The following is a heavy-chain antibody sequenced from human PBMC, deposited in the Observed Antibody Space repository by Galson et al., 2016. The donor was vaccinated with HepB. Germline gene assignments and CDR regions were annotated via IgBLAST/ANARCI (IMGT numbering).Heavy chain of an antibody. J-gene: IGHJ1*01. V-gene: IGHV1-69*13. Sequence: SVKVSCKASVGTFNRYAITWVRQAPGQGLEWMGGIIPFLTTTNYAQSFQGRLTLTADESTSTAYMELTSLRFDDTAMYYCAGGELAAAGREYFPHWGQGTLVTVSS. CDR1: VGTFNRYA. D-gene: IGHD6-25*01. CDR3: AGGELAAAGREYFPH. CDR2: IIPFLTTT.